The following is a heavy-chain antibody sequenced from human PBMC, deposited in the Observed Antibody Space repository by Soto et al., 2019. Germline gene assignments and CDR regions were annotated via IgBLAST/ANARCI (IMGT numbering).Heavy chain of an antibody. J-gene: IGHJ6*02. D-gene: IGHD3-10*01. Sequence: GSLRLSCEASGFTFNDYSIDCGRHSPYKGREWVSSISSSGTYIYYADSVKGRFAISRDNANNVMYLQMDTLRAEDTAVYYCVRAGHVFDVHYYGMDLWGQGTTVTVSS. CDR1: GFTFNDYS. CDR3: VRAGHVFDVHYYGMDL. V-gene: IGHV3-21*01. CDR2: ISSSGTYI.